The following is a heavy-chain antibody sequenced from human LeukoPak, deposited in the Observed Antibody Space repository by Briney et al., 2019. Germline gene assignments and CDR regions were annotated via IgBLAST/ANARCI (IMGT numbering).Heavy chain of an antibody. CDR1: GFRFSDYT. D-gene: IGHD3-16*01. Sequence: QTGGSLRLSCAASGFRFSDYTMTWDRQAPGKGPEWVSAIGGRGGSTYYADSLGGRFTISRDNSKDMLYLQMNSLKVEDTATYYCGKEGGAWGQGTKVTVSS. CDR3: GKEGGA. J-gene: IGHJ5*02. CDR2: IGGRGGST. V-gene: IGHV3-23*01.